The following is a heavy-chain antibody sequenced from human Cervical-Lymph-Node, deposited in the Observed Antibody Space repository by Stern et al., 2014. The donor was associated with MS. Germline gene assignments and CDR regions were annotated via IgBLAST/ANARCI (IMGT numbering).Heavy chain of an antibody. J-gene: IGHJ4*02. D-gene: IGHD3-3*01. CDR3: AGSGTYYPDY. Sequence: VQLVESGPGLVKPSETLSLTCSVSGGSISSYYWNWIRQPPGKGLEWIANVHYSGTTNYNPSLKSRVTQLLDTSMNKIPLKLTSVTAADTAVYYCAGSGTYYPDYWGQGILVTVSS. CDR2: VHYSGTT. V-gene: IGHV4-59*08. CDR1: GGSISSYY.